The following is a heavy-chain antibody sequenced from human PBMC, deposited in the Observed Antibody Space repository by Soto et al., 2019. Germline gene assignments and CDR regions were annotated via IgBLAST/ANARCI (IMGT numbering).Heavy chain of an antibody. D-gene: IGHD2-2*01. J-gene: IGHJ5*02. CDR1: GYTFTSYG. CDR2: ISAYNGNT. V-gene: IGHV1-18*01. CDR3: ARGYCSSTSCYWFDP. Sequence: ASVKVSCKASGYTFTSYGISWVRQAPGQGLEWMGWISAYNGNTNYAQKLQGRVTMTTDTSTSTAYMELRSLRPDDTAVYYCARGYCSSTSCYWFDPWGQGTLVTVSS.